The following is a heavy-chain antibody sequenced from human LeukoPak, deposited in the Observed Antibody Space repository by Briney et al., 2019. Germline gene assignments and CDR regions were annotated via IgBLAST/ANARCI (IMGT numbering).Heavy chain of an antibody. CDR3: ARHRAYDILTFYGMDV. J-gene: IGHJ6*02. V-gene: IGHV4-59*08. CDR1: GGSISSYY. Sequence: ETLSLTCTVSGGSISSYYWSWIQQPPGKGLEWIGYIYYSRSANYNPSLKSRVTISVDTSKNQFSLKLSSVTAADTAVYYCARHRAYDILTFYGMDVWGQGTTVTVSS. CDR2: IYYSRSA. D-gene: IGHD3-9*01.